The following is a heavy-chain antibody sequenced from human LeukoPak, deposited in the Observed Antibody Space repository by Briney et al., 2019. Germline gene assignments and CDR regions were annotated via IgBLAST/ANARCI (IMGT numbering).Heavy chain of an antibody. D-gene: IGHD3-22*01. CDR3: AKSRAGSSGFYLDH. CDR1: GFTFSSYW. J-gene: IGHJ4*02. CDR2: INSDGKST. Sequence: PGGSLRLSCAASGFTFSSYWMHWVRQGPGEGLVWVARINSDGKSTNYADSVKGRFTISRDNAKNTLYLQMNSLRAEDTAVYFCAKSRAGSSGFYLDHWGQGTLVTVSS. V-gene: IGHV3-74*01.